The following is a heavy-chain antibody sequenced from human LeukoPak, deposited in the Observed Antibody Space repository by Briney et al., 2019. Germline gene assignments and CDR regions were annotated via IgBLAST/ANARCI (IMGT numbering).Heavy chain of an antibody. CDR3: TRGADTDGSDC. J-gene: IGHJ4*02. CDR1: GYTFTGYY. V-gene: IGHV1-2*02. CDR2: INPNSGGT. D-gene: IGHD3-16*01. Sequence: ASVKVSCKASGYTFTGYYVHWVRQAPGQGLEWMGWINPNSGGTNYAQKFYGTVTMTRDTSISTAYMEPARQRSDDTAVCYCTRGADTDGSDCWGQGALVSVS.